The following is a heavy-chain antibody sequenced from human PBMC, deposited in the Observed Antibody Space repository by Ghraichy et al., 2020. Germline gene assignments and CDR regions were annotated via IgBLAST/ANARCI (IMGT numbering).Heavy chain of an antibody. CDR3: AREGLSGIYPTDY. CDR1: GFAIRDYY. D-gene: IGHD1-26*01. CDR2: IGDSAGFI. Sequence: GGSLRLSCAASGFAIRDYYMSWVRQAPGMGLEWISFIGDSAGFIYYADSVKGRFAISRDNAKNSLYLQMNNLRAEDTAVYYCAREGLSGIYPTDYWGQGTLVTVSS. J-gene: IGHJ4*02. V-gene: IGHV3-11*01.